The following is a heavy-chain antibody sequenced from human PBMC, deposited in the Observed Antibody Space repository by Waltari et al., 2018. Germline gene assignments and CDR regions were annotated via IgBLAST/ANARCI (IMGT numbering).Heavy chain of an antibody. CDR3: AKFSGSSSGFYLITGDYYYMDV. D-gene: IGHD3-22*01. Sequence: EVQLLESGGGLVQPGGSLRLSCAASGFTFSSYALTWVRQAPGKGLGWVSTLSGSGDGTHYADSVKGRFTISRDNSRNTLYLQMNSLRAEDTAVYYCAKFSGSSSGFYLITGDYYYMDVWGKGTTVTISS. V-gene: IGHV3-23*01. CDR2: LSGSGDGT. CDR1: GFTFSSYA. J-gene: IGHJ6*03.